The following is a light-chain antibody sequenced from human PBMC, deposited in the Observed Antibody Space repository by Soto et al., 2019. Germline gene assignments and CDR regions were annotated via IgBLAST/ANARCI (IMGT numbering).Light chain of an antibody. CDR3: QQDYDLPWT. CDR1: QSVFSSSTSKSS. Sequence: DIVLTQSPDSLAVSLGERATVSCRSSQSVFSSSTSKSSLAWYQHRPGHPPRLLISWASVREYGVPDRVSGSGSGTDFTLTISSLQAEDVAVYYCQQDYDLPWTFCQGNKVEI. V-gene: IGKV4-1*01. J-gene: IGKJ1*01. CDR2: WAS.